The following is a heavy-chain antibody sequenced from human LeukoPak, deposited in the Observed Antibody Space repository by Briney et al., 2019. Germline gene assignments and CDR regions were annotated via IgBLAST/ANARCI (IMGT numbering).Heavy chain of an antibody. D-gene: IGHD5-24*01. J-gene: IGHJ4*02. CDR1: GGSISSYY. CDR3: ARDEGRDGYNSY. Sequence: SETLSLTRTVSGGSISSYYWSWIRQPPGKGLEWDGYIYYSGSTNNHPSLKSQVTISLDPPKNQFSLKLSSVTAADTAVYYCARDEGRDGYNSYWGQGTLVTVSS. V-gene: IGHV4-59*01. CDR2: IYYSGST.